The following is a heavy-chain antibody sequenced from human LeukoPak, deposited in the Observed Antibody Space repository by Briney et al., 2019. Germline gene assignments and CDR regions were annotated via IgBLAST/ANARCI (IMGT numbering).Heavy chain of an antibody. J-gene: IGHJ4*02. CDR3: ARELGSVWYSSSAG. CDR2: ISYDGSNK. Sequence: PGRSLRLSCAASGFTFSSYAMHWVRQAPGKGLEWVAVISYDGSNKYYADSVKGRFTISRDNSKNTLYLQMNSLRAEDTAVYYSARELGSVWYSSSAGWGQGNL. D-gene: IGHD6-19*01. V-gene: IGHV3-30*04. CDR1: GFTFSSYA.